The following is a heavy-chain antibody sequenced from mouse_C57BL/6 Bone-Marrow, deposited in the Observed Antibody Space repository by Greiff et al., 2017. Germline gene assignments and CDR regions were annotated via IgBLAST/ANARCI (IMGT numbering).Heavy chain of an antibody. V-gene: IGHV5-17*01. J-gene: IGHJ4*01. CDR3: AWVDLCFYAMDY. Sequence: DVQLQESGGGLVKPGGSLKLSCAASGFTFSDYGMHWVRQAPEKGLEWVAYISSGSSTIYYADTVKGRFTISRENAKNTLFLQMTSLRSEDTAMCYCAWVDLCFYAMDYWGQGTSVTVSS. CDR2: ISSGSSTI. D-gene: IGHD1-1*01. CDR1: GFTFSDYG.